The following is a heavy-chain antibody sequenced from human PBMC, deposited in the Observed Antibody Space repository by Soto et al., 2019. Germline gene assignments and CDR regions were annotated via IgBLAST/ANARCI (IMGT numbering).Heavy chain of an antibody. J-gene: IGHJ4*02. CDR1: GDTFTDYY. CDR2: VNPSGGHT. CDR3: ARGGHVVVVTAALAY. V-gene: IGHV1-46*01. D-gene: IGHD2-21*02. Sequence: QVQLMQSGAEVKKPGASVKVSCKATGDTFTDYYIHWVRQAPGQGLEWMGTVNPSGGHTTYAQHFLSTVTMTTDTSTNTLYMELTSLTSADTAIYYCARGGHVVVVTAALAYWGQGTLVTVSS.